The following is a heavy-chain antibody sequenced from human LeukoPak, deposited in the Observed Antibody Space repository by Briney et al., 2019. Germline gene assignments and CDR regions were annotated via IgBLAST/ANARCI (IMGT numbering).Heavy chain of an antibody. D-gene: IGHD2-2*01. Sequence: ASVTVSCTASGYTFTGYHMHWVRQAPGQGLEWMGRINPNSGDTNYAQKFQGRVTMTRDTSISTAYMELSRLRSDDTAVYYCARDYCSSTSCLFDYWGQGTLVTVSS. CDR1: GYTFTGYH. CDR3: ARDYCSSTSCLFDY. V-gene: IGHV1-2*06. CDR2: INPNSGDT. J-gene: IGHJ4*02.